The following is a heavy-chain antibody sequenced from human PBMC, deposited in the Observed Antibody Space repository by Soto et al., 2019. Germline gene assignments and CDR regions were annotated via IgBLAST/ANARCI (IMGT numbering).Heavy chain of an antibody. V-gene: IGHV1-69*04. Sequence: SVKLSCKASGGSFSSYTISWVRQASGQGLEWMGRIIPILGIANYAQKFQGRVTITADKSTSTAYMELSSLRSEDTAVYYCAIDGSKYYSYGMDVCGQGTTLTVS. D-gene: IGHD3-10*01. CDR3: AIDGSKYYSYGMDV. CDR2: IIPILGIA. CDR1: GGSFSSYT. J-gene: IGHJ6*02.